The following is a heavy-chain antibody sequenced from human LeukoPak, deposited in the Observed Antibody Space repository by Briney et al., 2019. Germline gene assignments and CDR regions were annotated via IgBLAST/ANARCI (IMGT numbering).Heavy chain of an antibody. CDR3: VRDRGTYRPIDY. CDR2: ISGSGSTI. CDR1: EFTFSDYY. V-gene: IGHV3-11*01. Sequence: GGSLRLSCAASEFTFSDYYMSWIRQAPGKGLEWVSYISGSGSTIYYADSVKGRFTISRDNAKNSLYLQMNSLRAEDTAIYYCVRDRGTYRPIDYWGQGTLVTVSS. J-gene: IGHJ4*02. D-gene: IGHD1-26*01.